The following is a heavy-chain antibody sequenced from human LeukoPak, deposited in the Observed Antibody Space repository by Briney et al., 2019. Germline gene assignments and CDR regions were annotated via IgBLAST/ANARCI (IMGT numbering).Heavy chain of an antibody. Sequence: PGGSLRLSCAASGFAFSDYSISWVRQAPGKGLEWISYISSSSATIYHADSVKGRFTISRDNAKNSLYLQMNSLRADDTAVYYCARFAAGGSYYYYMDVWGKGTTVTVSS. V-gene: IGHV3-48*01. CDR1: GFAFSDYS. D-gene: IGHD6-25*01. CDR2: ISSSSATI. J-gene: IGHJ6*03. CDR3: ARFAAGGSYYYYMDV.